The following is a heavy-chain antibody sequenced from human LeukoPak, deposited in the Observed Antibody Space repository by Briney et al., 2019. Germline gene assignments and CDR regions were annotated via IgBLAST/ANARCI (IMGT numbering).Heavy chain of an antibody. CDR3: VLDTSGRKVAY. J-gene: IGHJ4*02. V-gene: IGHV5-51*01. CDR1: GFHFANYW. D-gene: IGHD3-22*01. CDR2: IYPGDSNS. Sequence: GESLKISCKGSGFHFANYWIGWVRQMPGKGLEWMGIIYPGDSNSKYSPSFQGQVTISADKSINTASLQWSSLKASDTAMYFCVLDTSGRKVAYWGQGTLVTVSS.